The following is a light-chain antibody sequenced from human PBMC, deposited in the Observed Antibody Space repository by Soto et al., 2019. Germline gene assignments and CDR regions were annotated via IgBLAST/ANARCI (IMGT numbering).Light chain of an antibody. Sequence: DIQMTQSPSSLCASVGGRVTVAFRASQGISNYLAWYQQKPGKVPKLLIYAASTLQSGVPSRFSGSGSGTDFTLIISSLQPEDVATYYCQEYNSAPTFGQGTRLEIK. J-gene: IGKJ5*01. CDR3: QEYNSAPT. V-gene: IGKV1-27*01. CDR2: AAS. CDR1: QGISNY.